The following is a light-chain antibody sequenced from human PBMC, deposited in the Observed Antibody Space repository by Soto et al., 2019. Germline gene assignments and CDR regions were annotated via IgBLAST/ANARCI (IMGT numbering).Light chain of an antibody. V-gene: IGKV1-13*02. CDR2: DAS. CDR3: QQYNSYSWT. Sequence: AIRVTQSTASLSASFGDRVTITCRASQGIRNDLGWYQQKPGKAPKLLIYDASTLESGVPSRFSGSRYGTEFNLTISSLQTDDFATYYCQQYNSYSWTFGQGTKVDIK. CDR1: QGIRND. J-gene: IGKJ1*01.